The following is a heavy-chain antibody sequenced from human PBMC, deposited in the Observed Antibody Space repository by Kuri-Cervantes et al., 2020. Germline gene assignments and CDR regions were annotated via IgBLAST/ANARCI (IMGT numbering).Heavy chain of an antibody. CDR1: GYTFTGFY. CDR3: ARGGDAFDI. Sequence: ASVKVSCKASGYTFTGFYIHWVRQAPGQGLEWMGWMNPNSGNTDYGQKFQGRVTMTMNTSISTAYMELSSLGSEDTAVYYCARGGDAFDIWGQGTRGTVSS. CDR2: MNPNSGNT. V-gene: IGHV1-8*02. J-gene: IGHJ3*02.